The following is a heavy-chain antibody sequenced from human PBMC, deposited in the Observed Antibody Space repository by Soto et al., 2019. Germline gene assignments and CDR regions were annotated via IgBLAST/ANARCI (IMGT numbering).Heavy chain of an antibody. CDR3: ARSKWFGGFNRKNWFDP. D-gene: IGHD3-10*01. J-gene: IGHJ5*02. CDR2: IYYTGST. V-gene: IGHV4-59*12. CDR1: SGSISTYY. Sequence: SLTCTVSSGSISTYYWSWIRQPPGKGLEWIGYIYYTGSTNYNPSLKTRVAISMDTSKNQFSLKLSSVTAADTAVYYCARSKWFGGFNRKNWFDPWGQGTLVTVSS.